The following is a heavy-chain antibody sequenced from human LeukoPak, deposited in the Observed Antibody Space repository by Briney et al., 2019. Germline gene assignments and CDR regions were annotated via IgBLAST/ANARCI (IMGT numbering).Heavy chain of an antibody. CDR1: GGSISSGGYY. J-gene: IGHJ3*02. D-gene: IGHD4-11*01. CDR2: ISHSGST. V-gene: IGHV4-30-2*01. Sequence: KTSQTLSLTCTVSGGSISSGGYYWSWIRQPPGKGLEWIGYISHSGSTYYNPSLKSRVTISVDRSKNQFSLKVTSVTAADTAVYYGVRNGGTTPNPRHDDLDIWAKGTRVTV. CDR3: VRNGGTTPNPRHDDLDI.